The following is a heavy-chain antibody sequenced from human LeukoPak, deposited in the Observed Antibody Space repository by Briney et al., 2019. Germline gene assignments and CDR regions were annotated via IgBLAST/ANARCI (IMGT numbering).Heavy chain of an antibody. Sequence: GGSLRLSCAASGFTFSSYSMNWVRPAPREGLEWVSYISSSSSTIYDADSVKGRFTISRDNAKNSLYLQMNSLRAEDTAVYYCARYMVRGVIIMAPFGGNFDYWGQGTLVTVSS. CDR2: ISSSSSTI. J-gene: IGHJ4*02. D-gene: IGHD3-10*01. V-gene: IGHV3-48*01. CDR1: GFTFSSYS. CDR3: ARYMVRGVIIMAPFGGNFDY.